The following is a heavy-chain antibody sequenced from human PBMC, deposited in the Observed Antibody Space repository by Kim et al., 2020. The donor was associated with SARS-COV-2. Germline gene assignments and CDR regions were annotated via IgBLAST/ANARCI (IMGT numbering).Heavy chain of an antibody. Sequence: GGSLRLSCVASGFIFEDYAMHWVRQAPGKGLEWVSGISWNRGSIGYADSVKGRFTISRDNAKNSLYLQMNSLRAEDTALYYCAKDRTYFLTMVWVVSVYHSIAPSGHGTLVTVSS. CDR3: AKDRTYFLTMVWVVSVYHSIAP. D-gene: IGHD3-10*01. CDR1: GFIFEDYA. J-gene: IGHJ5*02. V-gene: IGHV3-9*01. CDR2: ISWNRGSI.